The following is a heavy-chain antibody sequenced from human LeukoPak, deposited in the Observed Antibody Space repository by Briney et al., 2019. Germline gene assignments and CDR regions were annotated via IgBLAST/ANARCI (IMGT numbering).Heavy chain of an antibody. Sequence: GGSLRLSCAASGFTFSSYWMSWVRQAPGKGLEWVANIKQDGSEKYYVDSVKGRFTISRDNAKNSLYLQMNSLRAEDTAVYYCARGRNYDFWSGYYYDWFDPWGQGTLVTVSS. CDR3: ARGRNYDFWSGYYYDWFDP. CDR1: GFTFSSYW. CDR2: IKQDGSEK. V-gene: IGHV3-7*01. J-gene: IGHJ5*02. D-gene: IGHD3-3*01.